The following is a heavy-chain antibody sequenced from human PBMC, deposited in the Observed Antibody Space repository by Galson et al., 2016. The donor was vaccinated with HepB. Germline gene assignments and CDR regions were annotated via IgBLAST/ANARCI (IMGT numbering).Heavy chain of an antibody. D-gene: IGHD1-26*01. V-gene: IGHV4-59*01. CDR3: ARARGGIVGTKTRVDY. CDR1: GGSISSYY. J-gene: IGHJ4*02. Sequence: SETLSLTCTVSGGSISSYYWSWIRQPPGKGLEWIGYIYYSGSTNYNPSLKSRVTISVNTSKNQFSLKLSSVTAADTAVYYCARARGGIVGTKTRVDYWGQGTLGTVSS. CDR2: IYYSGST.